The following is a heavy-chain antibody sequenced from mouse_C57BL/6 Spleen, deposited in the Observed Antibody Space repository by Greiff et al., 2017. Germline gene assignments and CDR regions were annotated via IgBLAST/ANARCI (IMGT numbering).Heavy chain of an antibody. CDR3: ARRRELRLHYYAMDY. D-gene: IGHD3-2*02. V-gene: IGHV1-55*01. CDR2: IYPGSGST. J-gene: IGHJ4*01. Sequence: QVQLQQPGAELVKPGASVKMSCKASGYTFTSYWITWVKQRPGQGLEWIGDIYPGSGSTNYNEKFKSKGTLTVDTSSSTAYMQLSSLTSEDSAVYYYARRRELRLHYYAMDYWGQGTSVTVSS. CDR1: GYTFTSYW.